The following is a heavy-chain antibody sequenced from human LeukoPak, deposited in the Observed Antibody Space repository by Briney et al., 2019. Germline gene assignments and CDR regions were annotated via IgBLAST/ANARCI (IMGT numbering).Heavy chain of an antibody. D-gene: IGHD1/OR15-1a*01. V-gene: IGHV4-59*08. CDR3: ARSIIGTRSKFDY. J-gene: IGHJ4*02. CDR2: ISYSGST. CDR1: GGSISTYY. Sequence: KPSETLSLTCTVSGGSISTYYWSWIRQPPGKGLEWIGYISYSGSTNYNPSLKSRVTISLDTSKYQFALKLSSVTAADTAVYYCARSIIGTRSKFDYWGQGTLVTVSS.